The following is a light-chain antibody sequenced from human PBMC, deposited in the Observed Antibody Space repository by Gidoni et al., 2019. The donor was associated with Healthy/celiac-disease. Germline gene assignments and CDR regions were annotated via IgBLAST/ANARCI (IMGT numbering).Light chain of an antibody. V-gene: IGKV1-39*01. CDR1: QLISSY. CDR3: QQSYSTLWT. Sequence: DIQITHSPSSLSASVGDRVTITCRASQLISSYLNWYQQKPGKAPKLLIYAASSLQSGVPSRFSGSGSGTDFTLNSSSLQPEDFATYYCQQSYSTLWTFGQGTKVEIK. J-gene: IGKJ1*01. CDR2: AAS.